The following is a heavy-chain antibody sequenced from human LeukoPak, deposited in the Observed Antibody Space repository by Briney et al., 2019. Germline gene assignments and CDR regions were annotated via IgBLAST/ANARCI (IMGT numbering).Heavy chain of an antibody. V-gene: IGHV4-38-2*02. D-gene: IGHD6-19*01. J-gene: IGHJ4*02. Sequence: SETLSLTCTVSGHSIINSFYWGWIRQPPGMGLEWIGSIYHSGATYYNPSLKSRVTISLDTSKNQFSLKLNSVTAADTAVYYCARDPAVSGTKFDYWGQGTLVTVSS. CDR2: IYHSGAT. CDR1: GHSIINSFY. CDR3: ARDPAVSGTKFDY.